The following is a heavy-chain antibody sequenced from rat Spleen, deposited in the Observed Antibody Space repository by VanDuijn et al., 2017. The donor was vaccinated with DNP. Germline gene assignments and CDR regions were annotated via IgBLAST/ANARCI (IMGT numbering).Heavy chain of an antibody. Sequence: EVQVVESGGGLVQPGRSMKVSCVASGFTFSDYGMAWVRQAPTKGLEWVAYTNYNGGSTYNGDSVKGRFTISRDNAKSTLYLQMNSLRSEDMATYYCARHVLPLRVWDYWGQGVMVTVSS. CDR2: TNYNGGST. J-gene: IGHJ2*01. CDR3: ARHVLPLRVWDY. V-gene: IGHV5-22*01. CDR1: GFTFSDYG. D-gene: IGHD1-4*01.